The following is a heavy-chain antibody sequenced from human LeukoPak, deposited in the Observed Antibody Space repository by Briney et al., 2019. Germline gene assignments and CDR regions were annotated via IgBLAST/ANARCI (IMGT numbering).Heavy chain of an antibody. Sequence: GGSLRLSCAASGFTVSSNYMSRVRQAPGKGLEWVSVIYSGGSTYYADSVKGRFTISRDNSKNTLYLQMNSLRAEDTAVYYCACSKRWLAFDYWGQGTLVTVSS. D-gene: IGHD6-19*01. CDR3: ACSKRWLAFDY. CDR2: IYSGGST. J-gene: IGHJ4*02. CDR1: GFTVSSNY. V-gene: IGHV3-53*01.